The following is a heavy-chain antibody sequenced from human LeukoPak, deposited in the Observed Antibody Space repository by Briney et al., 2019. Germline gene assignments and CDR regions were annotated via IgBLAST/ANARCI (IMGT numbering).Heavy chain of an antibody. CDR2: INHSAST. D-gene: IGHD2-15*01. Sequence: SETLSLTCAVYGGSFRGYYWGWVRQPPGKGPGWVGEINHSASTNYNPSLKSRVTISVDTSKNQFSLKLSSVTAADTAVYYCAGGPVAAWALDYWGQGTLVTVSS. V-gene: IGHV4-34*01. J-gene: IGHJ4*02. CDR1: GGSFRGYY. CDR3: AGGPVAAWALDY.